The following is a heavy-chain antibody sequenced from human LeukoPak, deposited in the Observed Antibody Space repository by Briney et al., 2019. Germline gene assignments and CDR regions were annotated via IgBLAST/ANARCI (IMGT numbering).Heavy chain of an antibody. CDR1: GGSISSSNYY. V-gene: IGHV4-39*01. CDR2: IYYSGSS. CDR3: ARHYGGYYFDY. J-gene: IGHJ4*02. Sequence: SETLSLTCIVSGGSISSSNYYWGWIRQPPGKGLEWIGSIYYSGSSYSSPSLESRVTISVNTSKNQFSLKLNSVIAADTAVYYCARHYGGYYFDYWAREPRSPSPQ. D-gene: IGHD3-16*01.